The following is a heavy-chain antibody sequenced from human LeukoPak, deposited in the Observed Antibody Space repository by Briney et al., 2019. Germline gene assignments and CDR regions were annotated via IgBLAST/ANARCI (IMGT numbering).Heavy chain of an antibody. CDR1: GFTFSSYG. CDR2: IWYDGSNK. J-gene: IGHJ4*02. Sequence: PGRSLRLSCAVSGFTFSSYGMQWVRQAPGKGLEWVAVIWYDGSNKYYADSVKGRFTISRDNSKNTLYLQMNSLRAEDTAVYYCARDVGHCSGGSCSNNFDYWGQGTLVTVSS. V-gene: IGHV3-33*01. CDR3: ARDVGHCSGGSCSNNFDY. D-gene: IGHD2-15*01.